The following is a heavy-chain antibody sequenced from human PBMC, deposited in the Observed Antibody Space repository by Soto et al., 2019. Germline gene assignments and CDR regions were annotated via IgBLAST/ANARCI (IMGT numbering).Heavy chain of an antibody. J-gene: IGHJ4*02. CDR2: LSDSGGSI. Sequence: EVQLLVSGGGLVQPGGSLRLSCTASGFTFSRHAMTWVRQAPGKGLEWVSGLSDSGGSIYYADSVKGRFTISRDNSMNTLYLQMNTLRAEDTAIYYCAKVSSSWYAGFFDLWGQGTLVTVSS. D-gene: IGHD6-13*01. CDR1: GFTFSRHA. CDR3: AKVSSSWYAGFFDL. V-gene: IGHV3-23*01.